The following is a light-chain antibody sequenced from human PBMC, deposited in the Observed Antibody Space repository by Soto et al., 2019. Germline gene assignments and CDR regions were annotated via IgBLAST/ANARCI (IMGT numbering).Light chain of an antibody. CDR2: GAS. J-gene: IGKJ3*01. Sequence: EVVLTQSPGTLYLSPGERATLSCRASQSVAANYLAWYQQKRGQAPRLLIYGASSRATGIPDRFSGSGSGTDFTLTISRLEPADLSLYDCHQYGTAPLTFGPGTKVDIK. V-gene: IGKV3-20*01. CDR3: HQYGTAPLT. CDR1: QSVAANY.